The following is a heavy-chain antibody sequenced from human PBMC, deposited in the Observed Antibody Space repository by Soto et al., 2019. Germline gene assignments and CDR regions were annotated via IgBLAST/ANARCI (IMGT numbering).Heavy chain of an antibody. V-gene: IGHV1-69*06. D-gene: IGHD3-3*01. Sequence: QVRLVQSGAEVKKPGSSVKVSCEASGGTFSSYAVTWVRQAPGQGLEWMGGIIPIVTTPNYAQKFQGRLTRSAEKSTSTSSMGLRRLRAEDTGVYYCARVGYNFWSRYNDDGMDVWGQGTTVIVSS. CDR2: IIPIVTTP. CDR1: GGTFSSYA. CDR3: ARVGYNFWSRYNDDGMDV. J-gene: IGHJ6*02.